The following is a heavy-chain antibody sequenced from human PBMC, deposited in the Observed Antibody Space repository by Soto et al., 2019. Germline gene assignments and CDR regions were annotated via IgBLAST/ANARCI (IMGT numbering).Heavy chain of an antibody. CDR3: ARDQSGYYFDY. CDR1: GDSLSAYY. J-gene: IGHJ4*02. Sequence: QVRLQESGPGLVKPSETLSLTCTVSGDSLSAYYWSWIRQPPGKGLEWIGYIHYSGSTNYNPSLKSRVTRSVDTSKNQFSLDLSSVTAADTAVYYCARDQSGYYFDYWGQGTLVTVSS. CDR2: IHYSGST. V-gene: IGHV4-59*01.